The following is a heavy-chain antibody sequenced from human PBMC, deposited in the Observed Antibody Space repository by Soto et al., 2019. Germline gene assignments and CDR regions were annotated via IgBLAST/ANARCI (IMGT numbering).Heavy chain of an antibody. Sequence: EVQLLESGGGLVQPGGSLRLSCAASGFTFSSYAMNWVRQAPGKGLEWVSAISGGGGSTYYADSVKGRFTISRDNSKNTLDVQMNSLRAEDTAVYYCAKTPGYSSGWYIYYFDYWGQGTLVTVSS. D-gene: IGHD6-19*01. CDR1: GFTFSSYA. CDR3: AKTPGYSSGWYIYYFDY. J-gene: IGHJ4*02. V-gene: IGHV3-23*01. CDR2: ISGGGGST.